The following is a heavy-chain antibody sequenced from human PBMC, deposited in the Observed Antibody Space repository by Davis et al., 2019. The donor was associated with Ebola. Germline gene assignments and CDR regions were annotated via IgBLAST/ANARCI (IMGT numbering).Heavy chain of an antibody. CDR1: GYTFTSYY. CDR3: ARTGTVTTSDAFDI. D-gene: IGHD4-17*01. V-gene: IGHV1-69*13. Sequence: AASVKVSCKASGYTFTSYYMHWVRQAPGQGLEWMGGIIPIFGTANYAQKFQGRVTITADESTSTAYMELSSLRSEDTAVYYCARTGTVTTSDAFDIWGQGTMVTVSS. J-gene: IGHJ3*02. CDR2: IIPIFGTA.